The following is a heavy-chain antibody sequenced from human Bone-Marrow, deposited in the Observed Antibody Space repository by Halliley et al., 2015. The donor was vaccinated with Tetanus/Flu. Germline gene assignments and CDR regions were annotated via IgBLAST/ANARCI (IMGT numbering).Heavy chain of an antibody. V-gene: IGHV4-59*01. Sequence: PPGKGLEWIGYISYNGNTDYNPSLKSRLALSMDTSKNQVSLKLSSVTAADTALYYCARGPLDLKPWGQGTLVTVSS. J-gene: IGHJ4*02. CDR2: ISYNGNT. CDR3: ARGPLDLKP. D-gene: IGHD3-9*01.